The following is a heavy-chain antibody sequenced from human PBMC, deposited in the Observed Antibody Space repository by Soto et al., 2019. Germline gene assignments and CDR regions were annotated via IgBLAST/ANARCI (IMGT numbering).Heavy chain of an antibody. CDR2: IYYSGST. CDR3: ARLVIAAAGKRSDY. J-gene: IGHJ4*02. D-gene: IGHD6-13*01. CDR1: GGSISSSSYY. V-gene: IGHV4-39*01. Sequence: SETLSLTCTVSGGSISSSSYYWGWIRQPPGKGLEWIGSIYYSGSTYYNPSLKSRVTISVDTSKNQFSLKLSSVTAADTAVYYCARLVIAAAGKRSDYWGQGTLVTVSS.